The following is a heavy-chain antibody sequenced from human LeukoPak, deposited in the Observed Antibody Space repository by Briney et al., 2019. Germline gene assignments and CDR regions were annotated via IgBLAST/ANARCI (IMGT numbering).Heavy chain of an antibody. J-gene: IGHJ5*01. CDR3: AAPTGAYDS. V-gene: IGHV1-24*01. CDR1: GHAVTECS. Sequence: ASVKVSCKGSGHAVTECSIHWVRQAPGKGLEWLGGFDHEDGKTVYAQSFQGRLTMTEDTSTDTAYMELDRLTSDDTAVYFCAAPTGAYDSWGQGTLVIVSS. CDR2: FDHEDGKT. D-gene: IGHD7-27*01.